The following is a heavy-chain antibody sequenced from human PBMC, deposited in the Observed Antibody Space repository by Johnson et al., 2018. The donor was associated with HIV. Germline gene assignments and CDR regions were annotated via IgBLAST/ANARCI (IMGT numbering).Heavy chain of an antibody. CDR1: GFTFSDYY. CDR3: ARIPGSGWEHDAFDI. J-gene: IGHJ3*02. CDR2: ISSSGSTI. Sequence: QVQLVESGGGLVKPGGSLRLSCAASGFTFSDYYMGWIRQTPGKGLEWISYISSSGSTIYYADSVKGRFTISRDNAKNSLYLQMNSLRAEDTAVYYCARIPGSGWEHDAFDIWGQGTMVTVSS. V-gene: IGHV3-11*04. D-gene: IGHD6-19*01.